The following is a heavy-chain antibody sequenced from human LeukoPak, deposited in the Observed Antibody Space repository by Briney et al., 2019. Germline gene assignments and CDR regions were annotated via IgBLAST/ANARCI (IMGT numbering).Heavy chain of an antibody. CDR2: ISGSGGST. D-gene: IGHD3-22*01. CDR3: AKDQAPTSHHSSGFLN. V-gene: IGHV3-23*01. Sequence: GGSLRLSCAASGFTFSSYAMSWVRQAPGKGLEWVSAISGSGGSTYYADSVKGRFTISRDNSKNTLSLQMNSLRGADTAVYYCAKDQAPTSHHSSGFLNWGQGTLVTVSS. J-gene: IGHJ4*02. CDR1: GFTFSSYA.